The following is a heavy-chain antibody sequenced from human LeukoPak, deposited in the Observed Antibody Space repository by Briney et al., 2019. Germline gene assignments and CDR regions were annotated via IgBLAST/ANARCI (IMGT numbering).Heavy chain of an antibody. CDR3: ARHGRGQWRPWWFDP. CDR1: GGSISSSSYY. J-gene: IGHJ5*02. V-gene: IGHV4-39*01. D-gene: IGHD6-19*01. CDR2: IYYSGST. Sequence: SETLSLTCTVSGGSISSSSYYWGWIRQPPGKGLEWIGSIYYSGSTYYNPSLKSRVTISVDTSKNQFSLKLSSVTAADTAVYYCARHGRGQWRPWWFDPWGQGTLVTVSS.